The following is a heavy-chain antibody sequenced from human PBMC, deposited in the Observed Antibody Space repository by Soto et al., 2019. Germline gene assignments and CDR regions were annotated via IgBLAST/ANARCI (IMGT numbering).Heavy chain of an antibody. D-gene: IGHD3-3*01. CDR3: ARDRRPNEFWIGYPTGSFDP. J-gene: IGHJ5*02. V-gene: IGHV3-30-3*01. CDR2: ISYDGDNK. Sequence: QAQLGESGGGVVQPGRSLRLSCAASGFTFARSVMHWVRQAPGKGLEWVAVISYDGDNKYYADSVKGRFTISRDNSENTLYLQMNCLRVEDTAVYYCARDRRPNEFWIGYPTGSFDPWGQGTLVTVSS. CDR1: GFTFARSV.